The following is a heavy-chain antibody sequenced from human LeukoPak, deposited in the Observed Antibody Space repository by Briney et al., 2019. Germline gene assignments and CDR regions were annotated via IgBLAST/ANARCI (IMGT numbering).Heavy chain of an antibody. CDR1: VYTFTDEY. CDR2: MHPYTGDR. CDR3: VRHLTDPTSGDY. Sequence: GGSVKVPCKTSVYTFTDEYIHWVRQAPGHGLGWMGWMHPYTGDRVYVQTFQGRVTFTRDTSISTAYMELHRLRSDDTAVYYCVRHLTDPTSGDYWGQGTLVRLSS. J-gene: IGHJ4*02. V-gene: IGHV1-2*02. D-gene: IGHD1-14*01.